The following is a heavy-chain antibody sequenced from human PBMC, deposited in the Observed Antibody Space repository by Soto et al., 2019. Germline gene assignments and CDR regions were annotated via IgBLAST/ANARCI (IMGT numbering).Heavy chain of an antibody. V-gene: IGHV1-69*02. Sequence: QVQLVQSGAEVKKPGSSVKVSCKASGGTFSSYTISWVRQAPGQGLEWMGRIIPILGIANYAQKFQGRVTITADKPTSTAYMELSSLRSEDTAVYYCSIVEVVAATHDWYFDLWGRGTLVTVSS. D-gene: IGHD2-15*01. J-gene: IGHJ2*01. CDR1: GGTFSSYT. CDR3: SIVEVVAATHDWYFDL. CDR2: IIPILGIA.